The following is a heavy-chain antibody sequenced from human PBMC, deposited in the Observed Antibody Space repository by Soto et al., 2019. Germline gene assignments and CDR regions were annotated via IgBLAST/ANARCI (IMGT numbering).Heavy chain of an antibody. CDR2: IYPGDSDT. J-gene: IGHJ4*02. CDR1: GYSFTHFA. CDR3: ARQGAQQLGAFDW. Sequence: PGESLKISCQASGYSFTHFAIAWVRQMPGKGLESMGIIYPGDSDTRYSPSFQGQVTISVDKSINTAYLQWSSLKASDTAMYCCARQGAQQLGAFDWWGQGTLVTVSS. V-gene: IGHV5-51*01. D-gene: IGHD6-13*01.